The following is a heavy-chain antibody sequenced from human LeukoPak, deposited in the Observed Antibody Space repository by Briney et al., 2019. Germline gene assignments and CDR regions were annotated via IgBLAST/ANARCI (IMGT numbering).Heavy chain of an antibody. CDR3: ARPMPGYCTNGVCYRGGYYFDY. J-gene: IGHJ4*02. CDR1: GGSISSYY. V-gene: IGHV4-4*07. Sequence: SETLSLTCTVSGGSISSYYWSWIRQPAGKGLEWIGRIYTSGSTNYNPSLKSRVTMSVDTSKNQFSLKLSSVTAADTAMYYCARPMPGYCTNGVCYRGGYYFDYWGQGTLVTVSS. D-gene: IGHD2-8*01. CDR2: IYTSGST.